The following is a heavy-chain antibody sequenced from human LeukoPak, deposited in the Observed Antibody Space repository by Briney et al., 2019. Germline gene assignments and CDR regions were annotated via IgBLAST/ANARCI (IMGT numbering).Heavy chain of an antibody. Sequence: GGSLRLSCKASGFTFSSYGMHWVRQAPGKGLEWVAFIRYDGSNKYYADSLKGRFTMSRDNSKNTLYLQMNSLRAEDTAVYYCAKDFRGYSRTGSTWDYWGQGTLVTVSS. D-gene: IGHD2-15*01. CDR3: AKDFRGYSRTGSTWDY. CDR2: IRYDGSNK. J-gene: IGHJ4*02. V-gene: IGHV3-30*02. CDR1: GFTFSSYG.